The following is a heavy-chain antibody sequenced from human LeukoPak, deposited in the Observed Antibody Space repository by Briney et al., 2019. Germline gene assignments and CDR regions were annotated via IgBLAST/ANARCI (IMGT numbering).Heavy chain of an antibody. CDR2: INPISGGT. V-gene: IGHV1-2*02. Sequence: ASVKVSGKASGYTFTGYYMHWVRQAPGQGLEWMGWINPISGGTNYAQKFQGRVTMTRDTSISTAYMELSRLRSDDTAVYYCARGLGVVVILYYFDYWGQGTLVTVSS. D-gene: IGHD3-22*01. CDR1: GYTFTGYY. CDR3: ARGLGVVVILYYFDY. J-gene: IGHJ4*02.